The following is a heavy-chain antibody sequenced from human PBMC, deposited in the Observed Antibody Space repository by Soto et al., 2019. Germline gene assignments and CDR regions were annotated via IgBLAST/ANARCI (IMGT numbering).Heavy chain of an antibody. J-gene: IGHJ5*02. CDR1: GYTCSNYG. CDR3: ARVVPGAEAWFGP. Sequence: QVQLVQSGGEGKRPGASVKVACKTSGYTCSNYGITWVRQATGHPLEWLGWISLYSDGTNYAQKFQGRVYMTKDTSTTTAYIELRSMRYDDTAVYYCARVVPGAEAWFGPWGQGTLVTVSS. CDR2: ISLYSDGT. V-gene: IGHV1-18*01. D-gene: IGHD2-2*01.